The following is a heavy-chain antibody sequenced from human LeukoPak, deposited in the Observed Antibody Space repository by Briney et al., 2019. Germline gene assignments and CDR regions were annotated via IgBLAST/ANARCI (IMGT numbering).Heavy chain of an antibody. CDR3: AKPQVTANWYYFHY. CDR2: ISYDGSNK. CDR1: GFTLSTYG. J-gene: IGHJ4*02. V-gene: IGHV3-30*18. D-gene: IGHD2-21*02. Sequence: GRSLRLSCAASGFTLSTYGMHWVRQAPGRGLEWVAVISYDGSNKFYADSVKGRFTISRDGSKNTLYLQMNSLRPDDTAVYFCAKPQVTANWYYFHYWGQGTLVTVSS.